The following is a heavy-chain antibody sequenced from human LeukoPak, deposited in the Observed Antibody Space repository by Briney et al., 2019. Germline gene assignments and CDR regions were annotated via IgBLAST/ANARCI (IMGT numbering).Heavy chain of an antibody. Sequence: GGSLRLSCAASGFTVSSNYMSWVRQAPGKGLEWVSGISGSGGSTYYADSVKGRFTISRDNSKGTVYLQMNSLRAEDTAVYFCAKGRGDDYGDYEWDLDYWGQGTLVTVSS. CDR2: ISGSGGST. D-gene: IGHD4-17*01. CDR1: GFTVSSNY. CDR3: AKGRGDDYGDYEWDLDY. J-gene: IGHJ4*02. V-gene: IGHV3-23*01.